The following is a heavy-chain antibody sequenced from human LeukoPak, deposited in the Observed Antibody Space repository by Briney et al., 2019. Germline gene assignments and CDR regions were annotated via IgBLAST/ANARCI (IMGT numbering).Heavy chain of an antibody. D-gene: IGHD1-1*01. CDR3: AKDHNQNFDY. J-gene: IGHJ4*02. V-gene: IGHV3-30*02. Sequence: GGSLRLSCAASGFTFSNYGMHWVRQAPGKGLEWVAFLRRDGSDKYYADSVKGRFTISRDNSKNTVYLQMNSLRPEDTAVYYCAKDHNQNFDYWGQGTLVTVSS. CDR1: GFTFSNYG. CDR2: LRRDGSDK.